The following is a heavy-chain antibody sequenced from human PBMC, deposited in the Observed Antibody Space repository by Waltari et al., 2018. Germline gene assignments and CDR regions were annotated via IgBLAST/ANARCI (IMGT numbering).Heavy chain of an antibody. V-gene: IGHV4-34*01. J-gene: IGHJ4*02. CDR2: INHSEST. CDR1: GGSFSGYY. D-gene: IGHD3-9*01. CDR3: ARGRTRYFDWLPFDY. Sequence: QVQLQQWGAGLLKPSETLSLTCAVYGGSFSGYYWSWIRQPHGKGLEWTGEINHSESTNYSPSLKSRGTISVDTSKNQFSLKLSSVTAADTAVYYCARGRTRYFDWLPFDYWGQGTLVTVSS.